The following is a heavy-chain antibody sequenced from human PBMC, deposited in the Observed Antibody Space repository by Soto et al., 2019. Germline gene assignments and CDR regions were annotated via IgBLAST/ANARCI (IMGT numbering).Heavy chain of an antibody. CDR1: GGSISSGDYY. CDR3: ARQNHGGVQTFDY. CDR2: IYYSGST. J-gene: IGHJ4*02. D-gene: IGHD1-1*01. Sequence: QVQLQESGPGLVKPSQTLSLTCTVSGGSISSGDYYWSWIRQPPGKGLEWIGYIYYSGSTYYNPSLKRRVTISVDTSKNQFSLKLSSVTAADTAVYYCARQNHGGVQTFDYWGQGTLVTVSS. V-gene: IGHV4-30-4*01.